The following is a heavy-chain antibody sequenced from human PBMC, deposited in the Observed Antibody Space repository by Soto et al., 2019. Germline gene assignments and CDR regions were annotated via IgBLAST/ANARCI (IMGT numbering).Heavy chain of an antibody. CDR3: ARGDTAMVSYYYYGMDV. Sequence: SETLSLTCTVSGGSVSSGSYYWSWIRQPPGKGLEWIGYIYYSGSTNYNPSLKSRVTISVDTSKNQFSLKLSSVTAADTAVYYCARGDTAMVSYYYYGMDVWGQGTTVTVSS. D-gene: IGHD5-18*01. J-gene: IGHJ6*02. V-gene: IGHV4-61*01. CDR1: GGSVSSGSYY. CDR2: IYYSGST.